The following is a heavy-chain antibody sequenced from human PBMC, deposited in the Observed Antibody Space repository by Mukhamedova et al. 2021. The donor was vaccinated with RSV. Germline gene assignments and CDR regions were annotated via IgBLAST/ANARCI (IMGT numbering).Heavy chain of an antibody. Sequence: SSYAMHWVRQAPGKGPEWVAVISYDGSNKYYADSVKGRFTISRDNSKNTLYLQMNSLRAEDTAVYYCARGGYGDYGGAFDIWGQG. D-gene: IGHD4-17*01. CDR2: ISYDGSNK. CDR3: ARGGYGDYGGAFDI. J-gene: IGHJ3*02. V-gene: IGHV3-30*04. CDR1: SSYA.